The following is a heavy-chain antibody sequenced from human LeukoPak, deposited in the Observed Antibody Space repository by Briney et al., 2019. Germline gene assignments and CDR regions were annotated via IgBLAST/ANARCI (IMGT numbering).Heavy chain of an antibody. V-gene: IGHV3-21*01. CDR2: ISSSSSYI. CDR3: ARDRGAPQDYYFDY. Sequence: GGSPRLSCAASGFTFSSYSMNWVRQAPGKGLEWVSSISSSSSYIYYADSVQGRFTISRDNAKNSLYLQMNSLRAEDTAVYYCARDRGAPQDYYFDYWGQGTLVTVSS. J-gene: IGHJ4*02. CDR1: GFTFSSYS.